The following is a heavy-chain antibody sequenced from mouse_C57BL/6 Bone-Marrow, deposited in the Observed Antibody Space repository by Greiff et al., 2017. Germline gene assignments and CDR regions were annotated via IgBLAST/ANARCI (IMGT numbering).Heavy chain of an antibody. D-gene: IGHD1-2*01. CDR3: ANYGSHFDY. CDR1: GYTFTSYW. J-gene: IGHJ2*01. Sequence: QVQLKQPGAELVKPGASVKMSCKASGYTFTSYWITWVKQRPGQGLAWIGDIYPGSGSTNYNEKFKSKATLTVDTSSSTAYMQLSSLTSEDSAVYYCANYGSHFDYWGQGTTLTGSS. CDR2: IYPGSGST. V-gene: IGHV1-55*01.